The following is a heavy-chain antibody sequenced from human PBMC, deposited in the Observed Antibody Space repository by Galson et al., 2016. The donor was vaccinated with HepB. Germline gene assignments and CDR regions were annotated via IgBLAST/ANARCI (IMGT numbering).Heavy chain of an antibody. CDR2: LSYNGLNQ. D-gene: IGHD2-15*01. Sequence: SLRLSCAASGFTVSSSYMTWVRQAPGKGLEWVAGLSYNGLNQHYPDSLMGRFTVSRDNSKSIMYLQMDSLRPDDTAVYYCTKQVAEGGLGDTWGQGTVVTVSS. V-gene: IGHV3-30*18. CDR1: GFTVSSSY. CDR3: TKQVAEGGLGDT. J-gene: IGHJ5*02.